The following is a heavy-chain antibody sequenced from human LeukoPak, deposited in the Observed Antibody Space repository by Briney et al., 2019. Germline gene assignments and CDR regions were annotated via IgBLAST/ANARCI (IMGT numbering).Heavy chain of an antibody. D-gene: IGHD2-15*01. Sequence: PSETLSLTCTVSGGSISSGGYYWSWIRQHPGKGLEWIGYIYYSGSTNYNPSLKSRVTIPVDTSKNQFSLKLSSVTAADTAVYYCARTVGYCSGGSCYTFDYWGQGTLVTVSS. CDR3: ARTVGYCSGGSCYTFDY. J-gene: IGHJ4*02. CDR1: GGSISSGGYY. CDR2: IYYSGST. V-gene: IGHV4-61*08.